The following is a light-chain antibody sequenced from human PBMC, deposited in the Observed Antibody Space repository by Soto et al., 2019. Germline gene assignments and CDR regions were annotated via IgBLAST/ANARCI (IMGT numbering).Light chain of an antibody. V-gene: IGLV2-11*01. CDR3: CSYAGSYTLGV. CDR1: SSDVGNYNY. Sequence: ALTQPRSVSGSPGQSVTISCTGASSDVGNYNYVSWYQHHPGKAPKLMIYDVTKRPSGVPDRFSGSKSGNTASLTISGLQAEDEADYYCCSYAGSYTLGVFGTGTKLTVL. J-gene: IGLJ1*01. CDR2: DVT.